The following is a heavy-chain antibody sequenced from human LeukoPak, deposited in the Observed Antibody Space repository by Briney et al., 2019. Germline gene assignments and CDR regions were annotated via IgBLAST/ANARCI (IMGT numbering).Heavy chain of an antibody. Sequence: ASAKVSCKASGFTFTSSAMQWVRQARGQRLEWIGWIVVGSGNTNYAQKFQERVTITRGMSTSTAYMELSSLRSEDTAVYYCAASMVRGDNPFDPWGQGTLVTVSS. CDR3: AASMVRGDNPFDP. D-gene: IGHD3-10*01. J-gene: IGHJ5*02. CDR2: IVVGSGNT. V-gene: IGHV1-58*02. CDR1: GFTFTSSA.